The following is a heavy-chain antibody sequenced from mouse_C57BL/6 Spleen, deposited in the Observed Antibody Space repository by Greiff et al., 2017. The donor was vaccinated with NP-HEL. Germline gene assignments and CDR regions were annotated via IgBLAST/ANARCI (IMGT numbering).Heavy chain of an antibody. D-gene: IGHD2-1*01. Sequence: EVQRVESGEGLVKPGGSLKLSCAASGFTFSSYAMSWVRQTPEKRLEWVAYISSGGDYIYYADTVKGRFTISRDNARNTLYLQMSSLKSEDTAMYYCTKEDYGNYEIAYWGQGTLVTVSA. CDR2: ISSGGDYI. CDR1: GFTFSSYA. V-gene: IGHV5-9-1*02. J-gene: IGHJ3*01. CDR3: TKEDYGNYEIAY.